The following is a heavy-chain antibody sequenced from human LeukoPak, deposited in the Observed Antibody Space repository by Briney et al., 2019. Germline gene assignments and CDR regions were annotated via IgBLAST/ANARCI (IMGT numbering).Heavy chain of an antibody. CDR1: GGSISSSSYY. D-gene: IGHD2-2*01. J-gene: IGHJ5*02. Sequence: SETLSLTCTVSGGSISSSSYYWGWIRQPPGKGLEWIGSIYYSGSTYYNPSLKSRVTLSIDTSKNQFSLKLSSVTAADTAVYYCARHPGSLGYCSSTSCSNWFDPWGQGTLVTVSS. V-gene: IGHV4-39*01. CDR3: ARHPGSLGYCSSTSCSNWFDP. CDR2: IYYSGST.